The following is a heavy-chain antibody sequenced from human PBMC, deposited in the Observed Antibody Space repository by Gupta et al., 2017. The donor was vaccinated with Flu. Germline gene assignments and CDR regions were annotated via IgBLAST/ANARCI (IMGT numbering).Heavy chain of an antibody. CDR2: INVGNGDS. D-gene: IGHD3-10*01. CDR1: GYPFSSDYA. J-gene: IGHJ5*02. CDR3: ARVHSGRPYDL. Sequence: QVQLVQSGAEAKKPGASVKVSCKASGYPFSSDYAMHWVRQAPGQRLEWMGWINVGNGDSRYSQNFQGRVVISRDTSANIAYMDLSYLTDEDTAVYYCARVHSGRPYDLWGQGTLVTVSS. V-gene: IGHV1-3*01.